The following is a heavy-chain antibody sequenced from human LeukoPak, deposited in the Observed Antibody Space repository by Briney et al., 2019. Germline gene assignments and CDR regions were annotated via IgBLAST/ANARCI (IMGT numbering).Heavy chain of an antibody. CDR1: GFTFSSYE. Sequence: GGSLRLSCAASGFTFSSYEMNWVRQAPGKGLEWVSAISGSGGSTYYADSVKGRFTISRDNSKNTLYLQMNSLRAEDTAVYYCAKGGSSSWFDYWGQGTLVTVSS. V-gene: IGHV3-23*01. CDR3: AKGGSSSWFDY. CDR2: ISGSGGST. D-gene: IGHD6-13*01. J-gene: IGHJ4*02.